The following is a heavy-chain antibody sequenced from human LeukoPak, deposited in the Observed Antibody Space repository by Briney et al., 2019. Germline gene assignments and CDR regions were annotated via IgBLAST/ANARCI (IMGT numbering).Heavy chain of an antibody. V-gene: IGHV1-24*01. CDR3: ATLHDPPPVYHYHYHVMDV. CDR1: GFSLSDLS. Sequence: ASVKVSCKVSGFSLSDLSMNWVRQAPGKGLEWMGGFDPEDGELFYAQKFQGRVTMTGDTSTDTVYMELSSLTSEDTAVYYCATLHDPPPVYHYHYHVMDVWGQGTTVIVSS. CDR2: FDPEDGEL. J-gene: IGHJ6*02. D-gene: IGHD1-1*01.